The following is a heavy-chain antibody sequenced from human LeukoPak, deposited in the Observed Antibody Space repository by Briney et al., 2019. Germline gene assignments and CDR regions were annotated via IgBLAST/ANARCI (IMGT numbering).Heavy chain of an antibody. J-gene: IGHJ5*02. Sequence: SETLSLTCTVSGGSISSSSYYWGWIRQPPGKGLEWIGSIYYSGSTNYNPSLKSRVTISVDTSKNQFSLKLSSVTAADTAVYYCARAVRVYCSSTSCYSWFDPWGQGTLVTVSS. CDR1: GGSISSSSYY. D-gene: IGHD2-2*02. V-gene: IGHV4-39*07. CDR2: IYYSGST. CDR3: ARAVRVYCSSTSCYSWFDP.